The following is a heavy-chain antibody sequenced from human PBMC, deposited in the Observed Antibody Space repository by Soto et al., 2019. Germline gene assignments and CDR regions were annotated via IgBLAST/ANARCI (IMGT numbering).Heavy chain of an antibody. Sequence: GGSLRLSCAASGFTFSSYSMNWVRQAPGKGLEWISYISGSGSPTYYADSVKGRFTISRDNAKNSLYLQMNSLRDEDTAVYYCARDRYYAFDIWGQGTMVTVSS. D-gene: IGHD3-16*02. V-gene: IGHV3-48*02. CDR3: ARDRYYAFDI. CDR1: GFTFSSYS. CDR2: ISGSGSPT. J-gene: IGHJ3*02.